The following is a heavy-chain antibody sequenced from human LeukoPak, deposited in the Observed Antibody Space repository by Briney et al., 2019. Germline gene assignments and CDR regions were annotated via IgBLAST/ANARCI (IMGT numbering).Heavy chain of an antibody. J-gene: IGHJ4*02. V-gene: IGHV3-30*02. CDR2: IRYDGSNK. CDR3: AKDFISSTRGYFDY. Sequence: GGSLRLSCAASGFTFSSYGMHWVRQAPGKGLEWVAFIRYDGSNKYYADSVKGRFTISRDNSKNTLYLQMNSLRAEDTAVYYCAKDFISSTRGYFDYWGQGTLVTVSS. CDR1: GFTFSSYG. D-gene: IGHD2-2*01.